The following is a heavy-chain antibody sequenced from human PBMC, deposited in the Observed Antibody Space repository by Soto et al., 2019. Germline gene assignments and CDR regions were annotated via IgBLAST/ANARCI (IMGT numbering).Heavy chain of an antibody. CDR2: ISYDGSNK. J-gene: IGHJ4*02. V-gene: IGHV3-30-3*01. CDR1: GFTFSSYA. D-gene: IGHD1-26*01. CDR3: ASINSGSYSALDY. Sequence: PGGSLRLSCAASGFTFSSYAMHWVRQAPGKGLEWVAVISYDGSNKYYADSVKGRFTISRDNSKNTLYLQMNSLRAEDTAVYYCASINSGSYSALDYWGQGTLVTVSS.